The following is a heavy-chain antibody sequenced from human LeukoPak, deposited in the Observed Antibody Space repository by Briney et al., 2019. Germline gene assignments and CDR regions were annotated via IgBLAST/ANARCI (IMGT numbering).Heavy chain of an antibody. Sequence: PSQTLSLTCTVSGGSISSGGYYWSWIRQHPGKGLEWIGYIYYSGSTYYNPSLKSRVTMSVDTSKNELSLRMTSVTAADTAVYYCATLTTVVTAYYFDYWGQGTLVTVSS. CDR3: ATLTTVVTAYYFDY. V-gene: IGHV4-31*03. CDR1: GGSISSGGYY. J-gene: IGHJ4*02. CDR2: IYYSGST. D-gene: IGHD4-23*01.